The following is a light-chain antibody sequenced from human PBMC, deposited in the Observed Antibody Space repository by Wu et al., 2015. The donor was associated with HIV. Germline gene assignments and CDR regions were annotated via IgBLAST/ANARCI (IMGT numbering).Light chain of an antibody. Sequence: DIQMTQSPSTLSASVGDRVTMTCRASQSISTRLAWYQQKPGRAPKLLISQASSLQGGVPLRFSGSGSGTEFTLTISSLQPDDFATYYCQQYHTFSTFGQGTKVEIK. J-gene: IGKJ1*01. CDR3: QQYHTFST. V-gene: IGKV1-5*03. CDR1: QSISTR. CDR2: QAS.